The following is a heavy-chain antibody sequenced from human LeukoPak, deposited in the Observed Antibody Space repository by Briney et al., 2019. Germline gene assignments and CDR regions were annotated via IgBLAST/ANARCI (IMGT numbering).Heavy chain of an antibody. CDR1: GYTFTSYD. CDR2: MNPNSGNT. Sequence: ASVKVSCKASGYTFTSYDINWVRQATGQGLEWMGWMNPNSGNTGYAQKFQGRVTMTWNTSISTAYMELSSLRSEDTAVYYCARIYSSSWYVGTYNWFDPWGRGTLVTVSS. V-gene: IGHV1-8*01. D-gene: IGHD6-13*01. J-gene: IGHJ5*02. CDR3: ARIYSSSWYVGTYNWFDP.